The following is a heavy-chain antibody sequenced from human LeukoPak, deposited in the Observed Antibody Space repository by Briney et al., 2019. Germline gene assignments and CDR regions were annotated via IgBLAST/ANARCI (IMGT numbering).Heavy chain of an antibody. Sequence: GGSLRPSCAAFGFTFSRYWMSWVRQAPGKGLEWVANIKEDGSEKYYVESVKGRFTISRDNAKNSLYLQMNSLRAEDTAVYYCARALDYGDYGLGYWGQGTLVTVSS. J-gene: IGHJ4*02. D-gene: IGHD4-17*01. CDR2: IKEDGSEK. V-gene: IGHV3-7*05. CDR1: GFTFSRYW. CDR3: ARALDYGDYGLGY.